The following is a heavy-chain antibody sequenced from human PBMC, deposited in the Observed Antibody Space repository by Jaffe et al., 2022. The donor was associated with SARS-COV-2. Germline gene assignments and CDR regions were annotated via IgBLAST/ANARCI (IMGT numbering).Heavy chain of an antibody. J-gene: IGHJ4*02. CDR1: GFTFSGHS. D-gene: IGHD3-22*01. CDR3: ARDAGSYYDNSGYHFDY. Sequence: EVQLVESGGSLVQPGGSLRLSCTASGFTFSGHSMSWVRQAPGKGLEWISYISGSSLTIYYADSVKGRFSISRDNAENSLFLQMNSLRDGDTAVYYCARDAGSYYDNSGYHFDYWGQGTLVTVSS. CDR2: ISGSSLTI. V-gene: IGHV3-48*02.